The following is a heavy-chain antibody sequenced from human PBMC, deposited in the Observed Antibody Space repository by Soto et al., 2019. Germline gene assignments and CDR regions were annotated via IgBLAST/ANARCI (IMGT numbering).Heavy chain of an antibody. Sequence: GESLKISCKGSGYTFTNYWIGWVRQMPGKGLEWMGIIYPGDSDTKYNPSFQGQVTISADKSITTTYLQWSSLKASDTAIYYCAASIYYYGMDVWGQGTTVTVSS. V-gene: IGHV5-51*01. CDR3: AASIYYYGMDV. J-gene: IGHJ6*02. CDR2: IYPGDSDT. CDR1: GYTFTNYW.